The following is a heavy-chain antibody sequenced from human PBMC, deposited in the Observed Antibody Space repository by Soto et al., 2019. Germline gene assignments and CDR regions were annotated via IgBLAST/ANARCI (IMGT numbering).Heavy chain of an antibody. Sequence: ASVKVSCKASGYTFTSYGISWMRQDRGQRLEWMGWIVIGSGNTNYAQKFQGWVTMTRDTSISTAYMELSRLRSDDTAVYYCARELGSSLAFDYWGQGTLVTVSS. CDR1: GYTFTSYG. CDR3: ARELGSSLAFDY. J-gene: IGHJ4*02. D-gene: IGHD6-6*01. CDR2: IVIGSGNT. V-gene: IGHV1-2*04.